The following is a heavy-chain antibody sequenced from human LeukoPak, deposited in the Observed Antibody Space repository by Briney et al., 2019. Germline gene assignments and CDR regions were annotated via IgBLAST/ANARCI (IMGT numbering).Heavy chain of an antibody. D-gene: IGHD3-10*01. J-gene: IGHJ5*02. CDR2: IYYSGYT. CDR3: ARQGGDTMVRGVIKDWFDP. V-gene: IGHV4-39*01. CDR1: GGSITSSIRY. Sequence: SETLSLTCSVSGGSITSSIRYWGWIRQPPGKGLEWIGSIYYSGYTYYSPSLKSRVTISEDTSKNQFSLKLSSVTAADTAVYYCARQGGDTMVRGVIKDWFDPWGQGTLVTVSS.